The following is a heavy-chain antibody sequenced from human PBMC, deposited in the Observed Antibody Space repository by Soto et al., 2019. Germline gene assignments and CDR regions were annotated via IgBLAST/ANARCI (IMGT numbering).Heavy chain of an antibody. CDR2: IYHSGST. J-gene: IGHJ2*01. V-gene: IGHV4-30-2*01. CDR1: GGSISSGGYS. D-gene: IGHD2-15*01. Sequence: QLQLQESGSGLVKPSQTLSLTCAVSGGSISSGGYSWSWIRQPPGKGLEWIGYIYHSGSTYYNPSLKSRVTISVDRYKNQFSLKLSSVTAADTAVYYCASKCCSGGSCYPDWYFDLWGRGTLVTVSS. CDR3: ASKCCSGGSCYPDWYFDL.